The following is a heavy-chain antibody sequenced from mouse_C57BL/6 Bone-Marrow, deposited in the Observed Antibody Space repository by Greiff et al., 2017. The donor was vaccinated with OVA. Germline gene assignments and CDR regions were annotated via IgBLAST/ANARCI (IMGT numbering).Heavy chain of an antibody. V-gene: IGHV5-4*03. CDR1: GFTFSSYA. CDR3: ARALYYYGIPFAY. CDR2: ISDGGSYT. J-gene: IGHJ3*01. D-gene: IGHD1-1*01. Sequence: EVNVVESGGGLVKPGGSLKLSCAASGFTFSSYAMSWVRQTPEKRLEWVATISDGGSYTYYPDNVKGRFTISRDNAKNNLYLQMSHLKSEDTAMYYCARALYYYGIPFAYWGQGTLVTVSA.